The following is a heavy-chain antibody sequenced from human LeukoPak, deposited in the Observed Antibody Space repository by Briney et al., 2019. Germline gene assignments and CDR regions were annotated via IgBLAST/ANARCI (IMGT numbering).Heavy chain of an antibody. CDR3: ARGVAVAGTADY. V-gene: IGHV1-2*02. D-gene: IGHD6-19*01. Sequence: GASVKVSCKASGYTFTGYYMHWVRQAPGQGLEWMGWINPNSGGINYAQKFQGRVTMTRDTSISTAYMELSRLRSDDTAVYYCARGVAVAGTADYWGQGTLVTVSS. CDR1: GYTFTGYY. J-gene: IGHJ4*02. CDR2: INPNSGGI.